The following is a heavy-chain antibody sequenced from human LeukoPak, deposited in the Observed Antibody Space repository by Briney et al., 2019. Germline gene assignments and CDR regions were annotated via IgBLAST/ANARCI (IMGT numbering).Heavy chain of an antibody. CDR2: INTNTGNP. Sequence: GASVKVSCKASGYTFTSYAMNWVRQAPGQGLEWMGWINTNTGNPTYAQGFTGRFVFSLDTSVSTAYLQISSLKAEDTAVYYCARDPLQDTAMVGGYYYYGMDVWGQGTTVTVSS. D-gene: IGHD5-18*01. CDR3: ARDPLQDTAMVGGYYYYGMDV. CDR1: GYTFTSYA. J-gene: IGHJ6*02. V-gene: IGHV7-4-1*02.